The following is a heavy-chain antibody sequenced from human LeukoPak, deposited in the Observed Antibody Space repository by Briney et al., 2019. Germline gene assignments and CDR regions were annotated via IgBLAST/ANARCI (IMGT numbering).Heavy chain of an antibody. CDR3: ARGNFEQDAFDI. J-gene: IGHJ3*02. D-gene: IGHD3-9*01. Sequence: PSETLSLTCTVSGGSISSNYWSWIRQPPGKGLEWIGYIYYSGSSNYNPSLKSRVTISVDTSKNQFSLKLSSVTAADTAVYYCARGNFEQDAFDIWGQGTMVTVSS. CDR1: GGSISSNY. V-gene: IGHV4-59*01. CDR2: IYYSGSS.